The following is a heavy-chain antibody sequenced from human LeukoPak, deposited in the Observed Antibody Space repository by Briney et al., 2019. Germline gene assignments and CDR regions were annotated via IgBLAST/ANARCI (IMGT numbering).Heavy chain of an antibody. J-gene: IGHJ5*02. CDR3: ARDRPSPNLWFGDHRPSWWFDP. D-gene: IGHD3-10*01. CDR1: GGSISSYY. CDR2: IYYSGST. Sequence: SETLSLTCTVSGGSISSYYWSWIRQPPGKGLEWIGYIYYSGSTNYNPSLKSRVTISVDTSKNQFSLKLSSVTAADTAVYYCARDRPSPNLWFGDHRPSWWFDPWGQGTLVTVSS. V-gene: IGHV4-59*01.